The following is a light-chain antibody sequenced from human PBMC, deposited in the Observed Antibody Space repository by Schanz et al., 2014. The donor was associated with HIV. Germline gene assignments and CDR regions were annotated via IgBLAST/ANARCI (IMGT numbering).Light chain of an antibody. Sequence: ETVLTQSPGSLSLSPGERATLSCRASQSLGGSQLAWYQHKPGQAPRLLIYGASTRATGIPDRFSGSESGTEFTLTISSLEPEDSAVYYCQQRDNWPLTFGGGTKVEIK. CDR3: QQRDNWPLT. V-gene: IGKV3D-20*02. J-gene: IGKJ4*01. CDR2: GAS. CDR1: QSLGGSQ.